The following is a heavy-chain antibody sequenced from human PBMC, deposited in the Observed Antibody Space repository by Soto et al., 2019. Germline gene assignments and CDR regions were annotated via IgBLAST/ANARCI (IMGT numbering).Heavy chain of an antibody. CDR2: INAGNGNT. J-gene: IGHJ6*02. CDR1: GYTFTSYA. V-gene: IGHV1-3*01. D-gene: IGHD6-13*01. Sequence: GASVKVSCKASGYTFTSYAMHWVRQAPGQRLEWMGWINAGNGNTKYSQKFQGRVTITRDTSASTAYMELSSLRSEDTAVYYCAATGYSSSWSAPDTQYGMDVWGQGTTVTVSS. CDR3: AATGYSSSWSAPDTQYGMDV.